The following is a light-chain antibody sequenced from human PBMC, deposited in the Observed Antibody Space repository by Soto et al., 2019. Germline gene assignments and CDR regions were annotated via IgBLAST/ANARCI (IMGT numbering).Light chain of an antibody. CDR2: GAS. V-gene: IGKV1-39*01. Sequence: IQMAQSPASLSASVGDRVTITCRASQNIDNYLNWYQQKPGKAPNLLIYGASGLQSGVPSRFRGSGSGTDFTLTISSLHPEDFATYYCQQSYITPLTFGGGTKVDIK. CDR3: QQSYITPLT. J-gene: IGKJ4*01. CDR1: QNIDNY.